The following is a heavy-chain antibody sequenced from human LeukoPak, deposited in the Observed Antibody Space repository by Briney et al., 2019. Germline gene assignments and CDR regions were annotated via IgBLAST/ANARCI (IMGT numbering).Heavy chain of an antibody. CDR3: AREWDNWNAGAFDI. V-gene: IGHV4-38-2*02. CDR1: GYSISSDYY. J-gene: IGHJ3*02. D-gene: IGHD1-20*01. CDR2: IYHSGST. Sequence: PSETLSLTCIVSGYSISSDYYRGWIRQPPGKGLEWIGNIYHSGSTYYNPSLRSRVTISIDTSKNQFSLKLSSVTAADTAVYYCAREWDNWNAGAFDIWGQGTMVTVSS.